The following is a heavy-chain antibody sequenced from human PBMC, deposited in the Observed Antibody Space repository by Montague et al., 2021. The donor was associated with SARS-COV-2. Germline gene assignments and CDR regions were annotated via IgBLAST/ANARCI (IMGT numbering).Heavy chain of an antibody. CDR2: IYSNGDK. D-gene: IGHD3-9*01. CDR3: AHLIRYYDIFTGIPFDD. J-gene: IGHJ4*02. V-gene: IGHV2-5*01. Sequence: ALVKPTQTLTLTCTFSGFSLSTPNVGVAWIRQPPGKALEWLAVIYSNGDKRYSPSLQRRLTITKDTSRNQVVVSLTNVDPLGTATYYCAHLIRYYDIFTGIPFDDWGQGTQVTVSS. CDR1: GFSLSTPNVG.